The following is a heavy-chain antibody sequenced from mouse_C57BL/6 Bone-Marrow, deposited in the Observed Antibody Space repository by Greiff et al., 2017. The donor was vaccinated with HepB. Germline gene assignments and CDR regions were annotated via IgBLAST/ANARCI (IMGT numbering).Heavy chain of an antibody. Sequence: EVQGVESGGDLVKPGGSLKLSCAASGFTFSSYGMSWVRQTPDKRLEWVATISSGGSYTYYPDSVKGRFTISRDNAKNTLYLQMSSLKSEDTAIYYCARHRTGSFDYWGQGTTLTVSS. V-gene: IGHV5-6*01. CDR3: ARHRTGSFDY. CDR2: ISSGGSYT. D-gene: IGHD4-1*01. J-gene: IGHJ2*01. CDR1: GFTFSSYG.